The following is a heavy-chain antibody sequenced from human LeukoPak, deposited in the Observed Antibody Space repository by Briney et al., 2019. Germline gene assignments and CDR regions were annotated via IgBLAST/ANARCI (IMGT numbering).Heavy chain of an antibody. CDR3: ARGAGGSANY. CDR1: RFTFSSYS. V-gene: IGHV3-48*04. Sequence: PGGSLRLSCAASRFTFSSYSMNWVRQAPGKGLEWVSYISSSSGTIYYADSVKGRFTISRDNAKNSLYLQMNSLRAEDTAVYYCARGAGGSANYWGQGTLVTVSS. CDR2: ISSSSGTI. D-gene: IGHD2-15*01. J-gene: IGHJ4*02.